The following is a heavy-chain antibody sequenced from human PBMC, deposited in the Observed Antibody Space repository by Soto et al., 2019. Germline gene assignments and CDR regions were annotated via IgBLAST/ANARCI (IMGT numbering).Heavy chain of an antibody. CDR1: GFTFSSYA. CDR3: AKEPLTIFGPPAYFDY. Sequence: PGGSLRLSCAASGFTFSSYAMSWVRQAPGKGLEWVSAISGSGGSTYYADSVKGRFTISRDNSKNTLYLQMNSLRAEDTAVYYCAKEPLTIFGPPAYFDYWGQGTLVTVSS. CDR2: ISGSGGST. V-gene: IGHV3-23*01. D-gene: IGHD3-3*01. J-gene: IGHJ4*02.